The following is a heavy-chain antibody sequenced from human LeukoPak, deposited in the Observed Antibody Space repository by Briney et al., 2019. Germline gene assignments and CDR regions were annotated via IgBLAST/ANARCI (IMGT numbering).Heavy chain of an antibody. CDR2: LSGSGGST. Sequence: GGSLRLSCAASGFTFSSYAMSWVRQAPGKGLEWVSGLSGSGGSTYYAGSVKGRFTISRDNSKNTLYLQMHSLRAEDTAVYYCAKESGCGYYDYGDYWGQGTLVTVSS. D-gene: IGHD3-22*01. V-gene: IGHV3-23*01. CDR3: AKESGCGYYDYGDY. CDR1: GFTFSSYA. J-gene: IGHJ4*02.